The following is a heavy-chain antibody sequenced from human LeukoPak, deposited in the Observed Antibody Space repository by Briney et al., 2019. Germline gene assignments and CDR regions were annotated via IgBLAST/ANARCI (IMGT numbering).Heavy chain of an antibody. CDR1: GGSISSSSYY. D-gene: IGHD3-10*01. V-gene: IGHV4-39*07. J-gene: IGHJ4*02. CDR3: AREGGLLWFGELSPYYFDY. CDR2: IYYSGST. Sequence: SETLSLTCTVSGGSISSSSYYWGWIRQPPGKGLEWIGSIYYSGSTYYNPSLKRRVTISVDTSKNQFSLKLSSVTAADTAVYYCAREGGLLWFGELSPYYFDYWGQGTLVTVSS.